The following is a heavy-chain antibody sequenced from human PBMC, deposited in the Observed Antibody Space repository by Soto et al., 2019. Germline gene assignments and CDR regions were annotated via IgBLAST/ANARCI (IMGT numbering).Heavy chain of an antibody. CDR2: IIPIFGTA. Sequence: SVKVSCKASGGTFSSYAISWVRQAPGQGLEWMGGIIPIFGTANYAQKFQGRVTITADESTSTAYMELSSLRSEDTAVYYCARDLTPNAYYDFWSGYYSPGDYYGMDVWGQGTTVTVSS. CDR3: ARDLTPNAYYDFWSGYYSPGDYYGMDV. V-gene: IGHV1-69*13. J-gene: IGHJ6*02. CDR1: GGTFSSYA. D-gene: IGHD3-3*01.